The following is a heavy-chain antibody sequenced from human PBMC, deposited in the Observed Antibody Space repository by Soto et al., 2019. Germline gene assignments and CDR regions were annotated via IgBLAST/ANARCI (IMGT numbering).Heavy chain of an antibody. CDR1: GFTFSSYS. D-gene: IGHD3-9*01. CDR3: AREGAPTYYDILTGFHPGHYYYGMDV. V-gene: IGHV3-48*01. J-gene: IGHJ6*02. CDR2: ISSSSSTI. Sequence: GRALRLSCAPSGFTFSSYSMNWVRQDPGKGLERVSYISSSSSTIYYAESVKGRFTISRDNAKISLYLQMKSLRAEDTAVYYCAREGAPTYYDILTGFHPGHYYYGMDVWGQGTRVTVSS.